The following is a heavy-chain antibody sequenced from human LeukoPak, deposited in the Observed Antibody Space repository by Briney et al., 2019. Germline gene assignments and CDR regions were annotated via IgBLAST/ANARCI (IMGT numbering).Heavy chain of an antibody. CDR3: ARVDGDYGPFDY. CDR2: ISYDGSNK. D-gene: IGHD4-17*01. Sequence: TGGSLRLSCAASGFTFSSYAMHWVRQAPGKGLEWVAVISYDGSNKYYADSVKGRFTISRDNSKNTLYLQMNSLRAEDTAAYYCARVDGDYGPFDYWGQGTLVTVSS. J-gene: IGHJ4*02. V-gene: IGHV3-30*04. CDR1: GFTFSSYA.